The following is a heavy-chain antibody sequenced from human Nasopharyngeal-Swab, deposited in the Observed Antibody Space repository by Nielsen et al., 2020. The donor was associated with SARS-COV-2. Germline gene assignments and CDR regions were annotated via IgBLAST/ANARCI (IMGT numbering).Heavy chain of an antibody. CDR2: IIPIFGTA. CDR3: ARALNPYYYDSSGLFDY. D-gene: IGHD3-22*01. CDR1: GGTFSSYA. Sequence: SVQVSCKASGGTFSSYAISWVRQAPAQGLEWMGGIIPIFGTANYAQKFQGRVTITADKSTSTAYMELSSLRSEDTAVYYCARALNPYYYDSSGLFDYWGQGTLVTVSS. J-gene: IGHJ4*02. V-gene: IGHV1-69*06.